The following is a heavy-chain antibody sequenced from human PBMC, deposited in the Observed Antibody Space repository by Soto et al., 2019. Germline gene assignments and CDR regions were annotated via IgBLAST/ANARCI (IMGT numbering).Heavy chain of an antibody. V-gene: IGHV3-48*02. CDR2: ISSSSTI. D-gene: IGHD5-18*01. CDR3: ARDMVSLFYYYGMDV. CDR1: GFTFSSYS. Sequence: VQLVESGGGLVQPGGSLRLSCAASGFTFSSYSMNWVRQAPGKGLEWVSYISSSSTIYYADSVKGQFTISRDNAKNSLYMQMNSRRDEDTAVYYCARDMVSLFYYYGMDVWGQGTRVTVSS. J-gene: IGHJ6*01.